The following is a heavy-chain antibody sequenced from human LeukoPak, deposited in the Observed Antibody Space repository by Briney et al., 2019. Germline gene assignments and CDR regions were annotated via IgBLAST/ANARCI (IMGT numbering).Heavy chain of an antibody. Sequence: PSETLSLTCTVSGGSISSGSYYWSWIRQPAGKGLEWIGRIYTSGSTYYNPSLKSRVTISVDTSKNQFSLKLSSVTAADTAVYYCARDLPGYSYGSDWGQGTLVTVSS. CDR1: GGSISSGSYY. CDR3: ARDLPGYSYGSD. D-gene: IGHD5-18*01. CDR2: IYTSGST. J-gene: IGHJ4*02. V-gene: IGHV4-61*02.